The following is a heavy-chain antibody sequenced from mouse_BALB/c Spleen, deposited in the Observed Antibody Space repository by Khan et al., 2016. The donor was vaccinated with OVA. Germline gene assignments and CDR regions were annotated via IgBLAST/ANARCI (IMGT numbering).Heavy chain of an antibody. CDR2: ISYNGNT. J-gene: IGHJ2*01. D-gene: IGHD1-1*01. CDR1: GYSITTDYA. V-gene: IGHV3-2*02. Sequence: VQLQQSGPGLVKPSQSLSLTCTVTGYSITTDYAWNWIRQFPGNKLEWMGFISYNGNTNYNPSLKSRISITRDTSKNQFFLQLKSVTTEDTARYYCARVYGGDFDYWGQGTTLTVSS. CDR3: ARVYGGDFDY.